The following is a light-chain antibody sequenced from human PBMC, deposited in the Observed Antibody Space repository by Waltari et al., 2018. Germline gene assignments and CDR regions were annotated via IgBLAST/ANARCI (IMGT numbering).Light chain of an antibody. CDR3: GSWDSSLGIGV. Sequence: SVLTQAPSVSAAPGQTVTIPCSGTTPTLGNNYVSWYQQLPGAAPKIVIYEDNRRPSGIPDRFSGSKSGASATLGITGLQTGDEADYYCGSWDSSLGIGVLGGGTRLTVL. CDR1: TPTLGNNY. V-gene: IGLV1-51*01. J-gene: IGLJ3*02. CDR2: EDN.